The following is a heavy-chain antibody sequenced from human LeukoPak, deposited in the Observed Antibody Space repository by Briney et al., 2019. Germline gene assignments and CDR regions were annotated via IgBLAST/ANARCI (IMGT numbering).Heavy chain of an antibody. J-gene: IGHJ4*02. V-gene: IGHV3-11*04. CDR1: GFTFSNYY. D-gene: IGHD6-13*01. CDR2: ISSRSSNK. Sequence: NSGGSLRLSCAGSGFTFSNYYMSWIRQAPGKGLAWVSYISSRSSNKYYADSVKGRFTISRDNAKNSLYLQMNSLRAEDTAVYYCARDLSRLTSIAAAGTQPHDYWGQGTLVTVSS. CDR3: ARDLSRLTSIAAAGTQPHDY.